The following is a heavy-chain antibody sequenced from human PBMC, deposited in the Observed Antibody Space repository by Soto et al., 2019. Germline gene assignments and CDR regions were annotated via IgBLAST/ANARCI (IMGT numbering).Heavy chain of an antibody. CDR1: GFTFDDYA. Sequence: GGSLRLSCAASGFTFDDYAMHWVRQAPGKGLEWVSGISWNSGSIGYADSVKGRFTISRDNAKNSLYLQMNSLRAEDTALYYCAKVHKAYYYYYMDVWGKGTTVTVSS. CDR2: ISWNSGSI. J-gene: IGHJ6*03. V-gene: IGHV3-9*01. CDR3: AKVHKAYYYYYMDV.